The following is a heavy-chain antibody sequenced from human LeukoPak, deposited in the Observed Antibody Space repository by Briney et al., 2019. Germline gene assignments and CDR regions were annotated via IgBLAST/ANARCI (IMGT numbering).Heavy chain of an antibody. D-gene: IGHD3-3*01. J-gene: IGHJ4*02. CDR1: GFTFSSYA. CDR2: ISGSGGST. V-gene: IGHV3-23*01. Sequence: PGGSLRLSCAASGFTFSSYAMSWVRQAPGKGLEWVSAISGSGGSTYYADSVKGRFTISRDNSKSTLYLQMNSLRAEDTAVYYCAKGKRITIFGVVTQFDYWGQGTLVTVSS. CDR3: AKGKRITIFGVVTQFDY.